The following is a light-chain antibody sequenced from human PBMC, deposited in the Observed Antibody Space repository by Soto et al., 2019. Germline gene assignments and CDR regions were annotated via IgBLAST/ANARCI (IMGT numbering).Light chain of an antibody. V-gene: IGKV1-6*01. CDR3: LQDNSYPLT. Sequence: IQVTQSPSSLSASVGDRVTITCRASQSISTYLNWYQQKPGKAPKLLIYAASSLQSGVPSRFSGSGSGTDFTLTISSLQPEDFATYYCLQDNSYPLTFGGGTKVDIK. CDR1: QSISTY. J-gene: IGKJ4*01. CDR2: AAS.